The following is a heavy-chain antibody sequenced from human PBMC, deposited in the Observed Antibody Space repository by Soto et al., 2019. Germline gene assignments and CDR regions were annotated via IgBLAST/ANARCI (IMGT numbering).Heavy chain of an antibody. Sequence: ASVKVSCKASGYTFTSYGISWVRQAPGQGLEWMGWISAYNGNTNYAQKLQGRVTMTTDTSTSTAYMELRSLRSDDTAVYYCAGEGGFVVAGAVDYWGQGTLVTVSS. CDR3: AGEGGFVVAGAVDY. V-gene: IGHV1-18*01. J-gene: IGHJ4*02. CDR2: ISAYNGNT. D-gene: IGHD2-21*01. CDR1: GYTFTSYG.